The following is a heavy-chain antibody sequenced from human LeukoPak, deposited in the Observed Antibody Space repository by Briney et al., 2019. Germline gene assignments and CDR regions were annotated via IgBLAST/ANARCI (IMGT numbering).Heavy chain of an antibody. J-gene: IGHJ4*02. D-gene: IGHD3-3*01. V-gene: IGHV4-4*07. CDR3: ARESITIFGVVDY. Sequence: GSLRLSCAASGFTFSYYWMSWIRQPAGKGLEWIGRIYTSGSTNYNPSLKSRVTISVDTSKNQFSLKLSSVTAADTAVYYCARESITIFGVVDYWGQGTLVTVSS. CDR2: IYTSGST. CDR1: GFTFSYYW.